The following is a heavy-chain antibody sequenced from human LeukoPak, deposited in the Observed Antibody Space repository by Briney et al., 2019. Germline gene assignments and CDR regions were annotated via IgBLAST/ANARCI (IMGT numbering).Heavy chain of an antibody. V-gene: IGHV4-30-2*01. J-gene: IGHJ4*02. CDR1: GGSISSGGYS. Sequence: SQTLSLTCTVSGGSISSGGYSWSWIRQPPGTGLEWIGYIYHSGSTYYNPSLKGRVTISVDRSKNQFSLKLSSVTAADTAVYYCAALYSSGWYYFDYWGQGTLVTVSS. D-gene: IGHD6-19*01. CDR2: IYHSGST. CDR3: AALYSSGWYYFDY.